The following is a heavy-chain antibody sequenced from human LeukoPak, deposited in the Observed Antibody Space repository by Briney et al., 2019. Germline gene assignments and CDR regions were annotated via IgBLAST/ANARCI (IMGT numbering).Heavy chain of an antibody. CDR3: AREGRAAAGTLLDY. D-gene: IGHD6-13*01. CDR2: IYHSGST. CDR1: GGSISSSNW. Sequence: SGTLSLTCAVSGGSISSSNWWSWVRQSPGKGLEWIGEIYHSGSTNYNPSLKSRVTISVDKSKNQFSLKLSSVTAADTAVYYCAREGRAAAGTLLDYWGQGTLVTVSS. V-gene: IGHV4-4*02. J-gene: IGHJ4*02.